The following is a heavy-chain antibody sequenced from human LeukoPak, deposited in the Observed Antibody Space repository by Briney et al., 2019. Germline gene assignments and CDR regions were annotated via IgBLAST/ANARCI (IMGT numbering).Heavy chain of an antibody. CDR2: IKPDGSDK. Sequence: GGSLRLSWAASGFSFSFDWMTWVRQAPGKGLEWVANIKPDGSDKYYVDSVKGRFTISRDNAKNSLYLQMNSLRVEDTAVYYCARIYDWNFDYWGQGTLVTVSS. CDR3: ARIYDWNFDY. J-gene: IGHJ4*02. D-gene: IGHD1-1*01. V-gene: IGHV3-7*01. CDR1: GFSFSFDW.